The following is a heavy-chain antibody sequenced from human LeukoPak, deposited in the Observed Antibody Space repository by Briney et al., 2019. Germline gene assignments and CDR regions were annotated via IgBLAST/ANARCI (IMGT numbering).Heavy chain of an antibody. Sequence: ASETLSLTCTVSGGSISSSSYYWGWIRQPPGKGLEWIGSIYYSGSAYYNPSLKSRVTISVDTSKNQFSLKLSSVTAADTAVYYCARGRYYFDYWGQGTLVTVSS. V-gene: IGHV4-39*07. CDR3: ARGRYYFDY. CDR1: GGSISSSSYY. CDR2: IYYSGSA. J-gene: IGHJ4*02.